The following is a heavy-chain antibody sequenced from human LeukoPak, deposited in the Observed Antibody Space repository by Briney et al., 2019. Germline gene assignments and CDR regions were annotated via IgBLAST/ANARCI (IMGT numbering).Heavy chain of an antibody. CDR2: ISGSGGST. Sequence: PGGSLRLSCAASGFTFSSYAMSWVCQAPGKGLEWVSAISGSGGSTYYADSVKGRFTISRDNSKNTLYLQMNSLRAEDTAVYYRAKATRVVLDYFDYWGQGTLVTVSS. V-gene: IGHV3-23*01. CDR3: AKATRVVLDYFDY. D-gene: IGHD3-3*01. CDR1: GFTFSSYA. J-gene: IGHJ4*02.